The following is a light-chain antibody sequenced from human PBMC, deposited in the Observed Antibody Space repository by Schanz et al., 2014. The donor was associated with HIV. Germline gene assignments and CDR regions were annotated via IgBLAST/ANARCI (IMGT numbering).Light chain of an antibody. CDR1: SSKIGSNY. CDR3: ATWDDSLSGRV. CDR2: RTN. J-gene: IGLJ3*02. V-gene: IGLV1-47*01. Sequence: QSVLTQPASASATPGQRVTISCSGFSSKIGSNYVYWYQYIPGTAPKLLIYRTNQRPSGVPDRFSGSRSGTSASLAISGVRSEDEADYYCATWDDSLSGRVFGGGTKLTVL.